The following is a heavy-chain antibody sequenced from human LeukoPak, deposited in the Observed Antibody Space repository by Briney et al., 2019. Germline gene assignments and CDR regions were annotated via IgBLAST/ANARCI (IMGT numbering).Heavy chain of an antibody. V-gene: IGHV3-74*01. CDR2: IDRDGSRI. J-gene: IGHJ4*02. Sequence: GGSLRLSCAASGFTFSSSAMSWVRQAPGKGLVWVSRIDRDGSRINYADSVKGRFTISRDNGKNTLFLQMNSLRAEDAAVYYCARGNDYGGPHYWGQGTLVTVSS. CDR1: GFTFSSSA. CDR3: ARGNDYGGPHY. D-gene: IGHD4-23*01.